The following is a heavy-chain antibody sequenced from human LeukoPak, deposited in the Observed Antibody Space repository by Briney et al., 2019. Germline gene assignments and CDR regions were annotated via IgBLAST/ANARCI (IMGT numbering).Heavy chain of an antibody. V-gene: IGHV3-30*02. CDR3: AKDSSSSWSTFDY. D-gene: IGHD6-13*01. Sequence: PGGSLRLSCATSGFTFSSYGMHWVRQAPGKGLEWVAFIRYDGSGKYYADSVKGRFTVSRDNSKNTLYLQMNSLRVEDTAVYYCAKDSSSSWSTFDYWGQGTLVTVSS. CDR2: IRYDGSGK. CDR1: GFTFSSYG. J-gene: IGHJ4*02.